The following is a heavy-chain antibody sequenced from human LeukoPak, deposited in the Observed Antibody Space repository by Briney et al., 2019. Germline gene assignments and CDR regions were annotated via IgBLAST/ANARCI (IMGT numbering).Heavy chain of an antibody. CDR3: ARDKGNYDGFDP. V-gene: IGHV4-59*01. CDR1: GGSISSYY. CDR2: IYYSGST. J-gene: IGHJ5*02. Sequence: SETLSLTCTVSGGSISSYYWSWIRQPPGKGLEWIGYIYYSGSTNYNPSLKSRVTISVDTFKNQFSLKLSSVTAADTAVYYCARDKGNYDGFDPWGQGTLVTVSS. D-gene: IGHD1-7*01.